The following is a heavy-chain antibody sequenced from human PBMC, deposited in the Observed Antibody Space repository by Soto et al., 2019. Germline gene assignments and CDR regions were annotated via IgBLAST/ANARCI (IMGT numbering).Heavy chain of an antibody. CDR1: GGSFSGYY. Sequence: PSETLSLTCAVYGGSFSGYYWSWIRQPPGKGLEWIGEINHSGSTNYNPSLKSRVTISVDTSKNQFSLKLSSVTAADTAVYYCARMARQQLVYYGMDVWGQGTTVTVYS. CDR3: ARMARQQLVYYGMDV. CDR2: INHSGST. J-gene: IGHJ6*02. D-gene: IGHD6-13*01. V-gene: IGHV4-34*01.